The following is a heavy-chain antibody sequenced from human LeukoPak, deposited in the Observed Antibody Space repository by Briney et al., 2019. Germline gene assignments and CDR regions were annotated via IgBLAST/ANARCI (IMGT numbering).Heavy chain of an antibody. J-gene: IGHJ4*02. V-gene: IGHV4-39*07. Sequence: SETLSLTCTVSGGSISSSSYYWGWIRQPPGKGLEWIGSIYYSGSTYYNPSLKSRVTISVDKSKNQFSLNLSSLTAADTAAYYCARNGYYSIEFWGQGTLVTVSS. D-gene: IGHD4-17*01. CDR2: IYYSGST. CDR3: ARNGYYSIEF. CDR1: GGSISSSSYY.